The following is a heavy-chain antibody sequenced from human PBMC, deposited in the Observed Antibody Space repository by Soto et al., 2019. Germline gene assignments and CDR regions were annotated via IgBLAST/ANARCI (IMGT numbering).Heavy chain of an antibody. J-gene: IGHJ4*02. V-gene: IGHV4-59*08. CDR2: IYYSGST. CDR3: ARHQRGYYFDY. Sequence: SDTLSLTCTVSGGSISSYYWSWIRQPPGKGLECIGYIYYSGSTNYNPSLKSRVTISVDTSKKQFSLKLSSVTAADTAVYYCARHQRGYYFDYWGQGTLVTVSS. CDR1: GGSISSYY. D-gene: IGHD3-22*01.